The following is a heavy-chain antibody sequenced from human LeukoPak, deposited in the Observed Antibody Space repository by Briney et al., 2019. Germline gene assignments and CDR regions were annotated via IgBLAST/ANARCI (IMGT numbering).Heavy chain of an antibody. CDR3: ASFYDSSGYAFDI. J-gene: IGHJ3*02. CDR1: GYSFTSYW. V-gene: IGHV5-51*01. D-gene: IGHD3-22*01. CDR2: IYPGDSDT. Sequence: GESLKLSCKASGYSFTSYWIGWVRPMPGKGLERMGIIYPGDSDTRYGPSFQGQVAISADKSISTAYLQWSSLKASDTAMYYCASFYDSSGYAFDIWGQGTMVTVSS.